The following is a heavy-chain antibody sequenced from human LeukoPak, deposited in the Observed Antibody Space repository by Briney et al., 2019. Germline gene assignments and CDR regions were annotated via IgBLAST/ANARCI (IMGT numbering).Heavy chain of an antibody. V-gene: IGHV1-2*02. CDR3: ARQGSNSSGWYPVDD. J-gene: IGHJ4*02. Sequence: ASVKVSCKTSVYTFTDYYMHWVRQAPGQGLEWMGWMNPNSGGTKYAQTFQGRVTLTRDTSISTAYLELSSLTSDDTAVYFCARQGSNSSGWYPVDDWGQGTLVTVSS. CDR2: MNPNSGGT. CDR1: VYTFTDYY. D-gene: IGHD6-19*01.